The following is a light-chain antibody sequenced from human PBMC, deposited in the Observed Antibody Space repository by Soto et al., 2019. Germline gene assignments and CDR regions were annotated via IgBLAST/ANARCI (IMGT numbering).Light chain of an antibody. CDR3: QSYDSSLSAVV. Sequence: QSVLTQPPSVSGAPGQRVTVSCTGGSSNIGAGYDVHWYQQLLGTAPKLLIYDNTNRPSGVPDRFSGSKSGTSASLAITGLQAEDEADYYCQSYDSSLSAVVFGGGTKLTVL. CDR2: DNT. CDR1: SSNIGAGYD. V-gene: IGLV1-40*01. J-gene: IGLJ2*01.